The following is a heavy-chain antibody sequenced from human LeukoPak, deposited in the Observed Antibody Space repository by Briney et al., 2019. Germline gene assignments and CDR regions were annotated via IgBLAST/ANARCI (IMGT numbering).Heavy chain of an antibody. CDR2: INPNSGGT. CDR3: ARDPSQWLSSSGIDY. D-gene: IGHD5-12*01. Sequence: ASVKVSCKASGYTFTGYYMHWVRQAPGQGLGWMGWINPNSGGTNYAQKFQGRVTMTRDTSISTAYMELSRLRSDDTAVYYCARDPSQWLSSSGIDYWGQGTLVTVSS. CDR1: GYTFTGYY. V-gene: IGHV1-2*02. J-gene: IGHJ4*02.